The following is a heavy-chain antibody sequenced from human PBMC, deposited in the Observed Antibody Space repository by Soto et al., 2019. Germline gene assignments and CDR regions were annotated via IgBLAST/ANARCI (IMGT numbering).Heavy chain of an antibody. CDR1: GGSFSGYY. V-gene: IGHV4-34*01. CDR3: ARGILLWFGESYYYYYGMDV. J-gene: IGHJ6*02. Sequence: SETLSLTCAVYGGSFSGYYWSWIRQPPGEGLEWIGEINHSGSTNYNPSLKSRVTISVDTSKNQFSLKLSSVTAADTAVYYCARGILLWFGESYYYYYGMDVWGQGTTVTVSS. D-gene: IGHD3-10*01. CDR2: INHSGST.